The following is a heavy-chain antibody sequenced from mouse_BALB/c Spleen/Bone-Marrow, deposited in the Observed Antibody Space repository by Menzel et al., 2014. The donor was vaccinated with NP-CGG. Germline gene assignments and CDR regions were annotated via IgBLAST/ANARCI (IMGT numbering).Heavy chain of an antibody. D-gene: IGHD2-14*01. CDR3: ARGDYRYDGFAY. CDR1: GYVFTNYL. CDR2: INPGSGGT. J-gene: IGHJ3*01. V-gene: IGHV1-54*01. Sequence: QVQLQQPGAELVRPGTSVKVSCKASGYVFTNYLIEWVKQRPGQGLEWIGVINPGSGGTNYNEKFKGKATLTADKSSSTAYMQLSSLTSDDSAVYFCARGDYRYDGFAYWGQGTLVTVSA.